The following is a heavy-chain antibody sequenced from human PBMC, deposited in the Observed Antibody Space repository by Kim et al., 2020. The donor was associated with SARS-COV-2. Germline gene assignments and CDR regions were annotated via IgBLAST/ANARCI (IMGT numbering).Heavy chain of an antibody. CDR3: ARADKWDPSSINSWLLYYYYVMDV. V-gene: IGHV1-8*01. J-gene: IGHJ6*02. D-gene: IGHD5-12*01. CDR2: MNPNSGNT. CDR1: GYTFTSYD. Sequence: ASVKVSCKASGYTFTSYDINWVRQATGQGLEWMGWMNPNSGNTGYAQKFQGRVTMTRNTSISTAYMELSSLRSEDTAVYYCARADKWDPSSINSWLLYYYYVMDVWGQGTTVTVSS.